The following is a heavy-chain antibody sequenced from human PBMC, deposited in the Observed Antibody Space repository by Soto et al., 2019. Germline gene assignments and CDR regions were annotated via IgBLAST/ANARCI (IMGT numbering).Heavy chain of an antibody. J-gene: IGHJ6*02. Sequence: SETLSLTCTVSGGSVSSGSYYWSWIRQPPGKGLEWIGYIYYSGSTNYNPSLKSRVTISVDTSKNQFSLKLSSVTAADTAVYYCARVPSVAFGPPPPRDYYYGMDVWGQGTTVTVSS. CDR2: IYYSGST. V-gene: IGHV4-61*01. CDR1: GGSVSSGSYY. CDR3: ARVPSVAFGPPPPRDYYYGMDV. D-gene: IGHD3-3*01.